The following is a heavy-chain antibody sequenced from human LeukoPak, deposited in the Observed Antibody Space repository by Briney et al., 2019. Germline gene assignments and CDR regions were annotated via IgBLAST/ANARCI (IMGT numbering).Heavy chain of an antibody. D-gene: IGHD6-13*01. J-gene: IGHJ1*01. CDR2: IIPIFGTA. Sequence: ASVKVSCKASGGTFSSCAISWLRQAPGQGLEWMGRIIPIFGTANYAQKFQGRVTITTDESTSTAYMELSSLRSEDTAVYYCARAAAGIPTAEYFQHWGQGTLVTVSS. CDR1: GGTFSSCA. CDR3: ARAAAGIPTAEYFQH. V-gene: IGHV1-69*05.